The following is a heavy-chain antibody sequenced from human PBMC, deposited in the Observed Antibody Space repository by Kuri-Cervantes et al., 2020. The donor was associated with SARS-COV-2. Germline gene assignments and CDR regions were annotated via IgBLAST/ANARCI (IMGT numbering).Heavy chain of an antibody. CDR3: ARGPPNYDFWSGYKSAFDY. D-gene: IGHD3-3*01. V-gene: IGHV4-34*01. J-gene: IGHJ4*02. CDR2: INHSGST. Sequence: SETLSLTCAVYGGSFSGYYWSWIRQPPGKGLEWIGEINHSGSTNYNPSLKSRVTISVDTSKNHFSLKLSSVTAADTAVYYCARGPPNYDFWSGYKSAFDYWGQGTPVTVSS. CDR1: GGSFSGYY.